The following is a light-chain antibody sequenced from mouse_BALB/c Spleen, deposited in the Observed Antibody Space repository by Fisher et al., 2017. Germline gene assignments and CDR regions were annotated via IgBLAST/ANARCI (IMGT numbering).Light chain of an antibody. CDR2: YTS. CDR3: LQYASSPWT. J-gene: IGKJ1*01. V-gene: IGKV10-94*01. CDR1: QGISNY. Sequence: ITQTPSSLSASLGDRVTISCSASQGISNYLNWYQQKPDGTVKLLIYYTSSLHSGVPSRISGSGSGTDYSLTISSLESEDFVDYYCLQYASSPWTFGGGTKLEIK.